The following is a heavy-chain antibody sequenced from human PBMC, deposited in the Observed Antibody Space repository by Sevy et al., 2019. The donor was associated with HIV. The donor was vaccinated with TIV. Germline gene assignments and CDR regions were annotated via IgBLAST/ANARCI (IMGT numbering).Heavy chain of an antibody. Sequence: ASVKVSCKASGYTFTSYDINWVRQATGQGLEWMGWMNPNSGNTGYAQTFQGRVTMTRNTSISTAYMELSSLRSEDTAVYYCARVPNSSGWYGSFGYWGQGTLVTVSS. CDR3: ARVPNSSGWYGSFGY. CDR2: MNPNSGNT. D-gene: IGHD6-19*01. CDR1: GYTFTSYD. V-gene: IGHV1-8*01. J-gene: IGHJ4*02.